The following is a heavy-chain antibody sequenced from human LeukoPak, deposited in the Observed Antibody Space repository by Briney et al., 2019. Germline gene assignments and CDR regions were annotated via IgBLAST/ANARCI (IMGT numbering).Heavy chain of an antibody. CDR2: INPSGGST. Sequence: GASVKVSCKASGYTFTSYYMHWVRQAPGQGLEWMGIINPSGGSTSYAQKLQGRVTMTTDTSTSTAYMELRSLRSDDTAVYYCARTWNWFDPWGQGTPVTVSS. CDR3: ARTWNWFDP. CDR1: GYTFTSYY. J-gene: IGHJ5*02. V-gene: IGHV1-46*01.